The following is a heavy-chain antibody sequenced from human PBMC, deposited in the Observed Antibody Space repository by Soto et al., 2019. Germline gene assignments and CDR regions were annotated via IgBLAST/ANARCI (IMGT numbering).Heavy chain of an antibody. CDR2: IYYTGHT. CDR3: GAYTLREANY. CDR1: GGSISSTSYH. J-gene: IGHJ4*02. Sequence: PSETLSLTCTVSGGSISSTSYHGGWVRQPPGKGLEWIGTIYYTGHTYYNPSLKSRITISVDTSENQFSLKLNSVTAADPGGYYCGAYTLREANYWGGEPLVPVPS. V-gene: IGHV4-39*01. D-gene: IGHD4-17*01.